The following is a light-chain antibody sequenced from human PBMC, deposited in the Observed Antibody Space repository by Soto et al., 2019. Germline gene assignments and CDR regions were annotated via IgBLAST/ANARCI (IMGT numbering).Light chain of an antibody. V-gene: IGLV2-11*01. CDR2: DVS. CDR1: SSDVGGYNY. J-gene: IGLJ3*02. CDR3: CSYAGSYTWV. Sequence: QSALTQPRSVSGSPGQSVTISCTGTSSDVGGYNYVSWYQQHPGKAPKLMIYDVSKRPSGVPDRFSGSKSGNTASLTISGLQPEYEADYYCCSYAGSYTWVFGGGTQLTVL.